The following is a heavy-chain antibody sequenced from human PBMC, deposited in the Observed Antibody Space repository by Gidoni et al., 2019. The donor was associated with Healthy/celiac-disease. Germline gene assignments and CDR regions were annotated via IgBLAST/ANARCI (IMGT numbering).Heavy chain of an antibody. CDR2: ISSSSSYI. CDR1: GFTFSSYS. D-gene: IGHD3-22*01. V-gene: IGHV3-21*01. CDR3: ARESPYYYDSSGYYPDY. Sequence: EVQLVESGGGLVKPGGSLRLSCAASGFTFSSYSMNGVRQAPGKGLEWVSSISSSSSYIYYADSVKGRFTISRDNAKNSLYLQMNSLRAEDTAVYYCARESPYYYDSSGYYPDYWGQGTLVTVSS. J-gene: IGHJ4*02.